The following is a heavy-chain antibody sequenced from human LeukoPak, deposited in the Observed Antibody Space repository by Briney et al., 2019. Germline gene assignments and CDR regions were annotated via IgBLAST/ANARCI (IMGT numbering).Heavy chain of an antibody. V-gene: IGHV4-4*07. J-gene: IGHJ5*02. CDR1: GGSISSYY. CDR2: IYTSGST. D-gene: IGHD3-10*01. CDR3: ARDGTYYYGSGNNWFDP. Sequence: SETLSLTCTVSGGSISSYYWSWIRQPAGKGLEWIGRIYTSGSTNYNPSLKSRVTMSVDTSKNQFSLKLSSVTAADTDVYYCARDGTYYYGSGNNWFDPWGQGTLVTVSS.